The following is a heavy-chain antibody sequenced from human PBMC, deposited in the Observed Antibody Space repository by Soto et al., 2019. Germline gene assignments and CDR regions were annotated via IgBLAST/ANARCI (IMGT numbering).Heavy chain of an antibody. Sequence: ASVKVSCKASGYTFTSYGISWVRQAPGQGLEWMGWISAYNGNTNYAQKLQGRVTMTTDTSTSTACMELRSLRSDDTAVYYCARVSSSWAYYYYYYGMDVWGQGTTVTVSS. V-gene: IGHV1-18*04. CDR3: ARVSSSWAYYYYYYGMDV. CDR1: GYTFTSYG. J-gene: IGHJ6*02. CDR2: ISAYNGNT. D-gene: IGHD6-13*01.